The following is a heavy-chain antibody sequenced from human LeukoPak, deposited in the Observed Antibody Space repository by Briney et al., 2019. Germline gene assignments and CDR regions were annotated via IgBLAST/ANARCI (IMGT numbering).Heavy chain of an antibody. D-gene: IGHD2-8*01. CDR3: ARRMQDYYGMDV. J-gene: IGHJ6*02. Sequence: GESLKISCKGSGYSFISYWISWVRQTPGKGLEWMGIIHPGDSDTKYSPSFQGQVTISADKSINTAYLQWSSLKASDTAIYYCARRMQDYYGMDVWGQGTTVTVSS. V-gene: IGHV5-51*01. CDR1: GYSFISYW. CDR2: IHPGDSDT.